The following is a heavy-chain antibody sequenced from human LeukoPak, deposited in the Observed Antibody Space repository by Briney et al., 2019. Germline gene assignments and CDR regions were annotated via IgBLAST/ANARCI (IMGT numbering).Heavy chain of an antibody. J-gene: IGHJ4*02. CDR1: GGSISSYY. CDR3: ARLTYCGGDCYTEDFDY. D-gene: IGHD2-21*02. Sequence: SETLSLTCTVSGGSISSYYWSWIRQPPGKGLEWIGYIYYSGSTNYNPSLKSRVTISVDKSKNQFSLKLSSVTAADTAVYYCARLTYCGGDCYTEDFDYWGQGTLVTVSS. V-gene: IGHV4-59*12. CDR2: IYYSGST.